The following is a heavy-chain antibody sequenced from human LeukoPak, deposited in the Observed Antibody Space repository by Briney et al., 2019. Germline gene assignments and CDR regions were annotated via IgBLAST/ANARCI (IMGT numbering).Heavy chain of an antibody. Sequence: APVKVSCQASGYTFTSYGISWVRQAPGQGLEWVGWISAYNGNTNYAQKLQGRVTMTTDTSTSTAYMELRSLRSDDTAVYYCARDRFTMVRGVIDYWGQGTLFTVSS. D-gene: IGHD3-10*01. J-gene: IGHJ4*02. CDR3: ARDRFTMVRGVIDY. CDR2: ISAYNGNT. V-gene: IGHV1-18*01. CDR1: GYTFTSYG.